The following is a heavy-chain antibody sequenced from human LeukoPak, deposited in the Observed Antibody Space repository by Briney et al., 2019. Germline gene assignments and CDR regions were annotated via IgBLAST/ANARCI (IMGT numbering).Heavy chain of an antibody. Sequence: SGPTLVNPTETLTLTCTVSGFLLSTPRVGVSWIRQPPGKALEWLAHIFSNDEKSYSTSLKNKLTISKDTSKSQVVLTMTNMDPVDTATYYCARQTYYYGSGYVYYFDYWGQGALVTVSS. D-gene: IGHD3-10*01. CDR2: IFSNDEK. CDR3: ARQTYYYGSGYVYYFDY. V-gene: IGHV2-26*01. CDR1: GFLLSTPRVG. J-gene: IGHJ4*02.